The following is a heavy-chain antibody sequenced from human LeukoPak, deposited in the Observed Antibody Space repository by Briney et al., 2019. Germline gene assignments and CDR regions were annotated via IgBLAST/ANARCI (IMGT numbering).Heavy chain of an antibody. CDR1: GGSISTYY. J-gene: IGHJ5*02. CDR2: INHSGST. Sequence: SETLSLTCTVSGGSISTYYWSLIRQPAGKGLEWIGEINHSGSTNYNPSLKSRVTISVDTSKNQFSLKLSSVTAADTAVYYCARGRGAYSSSWPRGSWFDPWGQGTLVTVSS. V-gene: IGHV4-34*01. CDR3: ARGRGAYSSSWPRGSWFDP. D-gene: IGHD6-13*01.